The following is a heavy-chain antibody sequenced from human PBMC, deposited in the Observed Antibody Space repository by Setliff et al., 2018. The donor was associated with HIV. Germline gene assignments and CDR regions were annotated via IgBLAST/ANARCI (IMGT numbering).Heavy chain of an antibody. D-gene: IGHD2-15*01. CDR2: INPNSGDT. CDR1: GYTFISYY. V-gene: IGHV1-2*06. CDR3: ARDKDGFDI. Sequence: GASVKVSCKASGYTFISYYIHWVRQAPGQGLEWMGRINPNSGDTNYTQSFQGRVTMTRDRSINTAYLELSSLKSDDTAVYYCARDKDGFDIWGQGTMVTVSS. J-gene: IGHJ3*02.